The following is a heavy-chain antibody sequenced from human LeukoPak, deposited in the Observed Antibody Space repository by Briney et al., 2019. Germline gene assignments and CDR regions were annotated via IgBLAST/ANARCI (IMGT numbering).Heavy chain of an antibody. CDR1: GGTFSSYD. Sequence: ASVKVSCKASGGTFSSYDISWVRQAPGQGLEWMGWISACNGNTNYAQKLQGRVTMTTDTSTSTAYMELRSLRSDDTAVYYCARDLGIEIDYWGQGTLVTVSS. V-gene: IGHV1-18*01. J-gene: IGHJ4*02. D-gene: IGHD2-15*01. CDR2: ISACNGNT. CDR3: ARDLGIEIDY.